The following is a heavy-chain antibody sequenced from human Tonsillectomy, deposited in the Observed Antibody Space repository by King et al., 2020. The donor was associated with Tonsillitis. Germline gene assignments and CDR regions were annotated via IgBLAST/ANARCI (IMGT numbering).Heavy chain of an antibody. J-gene: IGHJ2*01. CDR2: IYYSGST. Sequence: QLQESGPGLVKPSETLSLTCTVSGGSISSYYWSWIRQPPGKGLEWILYIYYSGSTNYNPSLKSRVTISVDTSKNQFSLKLRSVTAADTAVYYCARGPPVFDLWGRGTLVTVSS. CDR3: ARGPPVFDL. CDR1: GGSISSYY. V-gene: IGHV4-59*01.